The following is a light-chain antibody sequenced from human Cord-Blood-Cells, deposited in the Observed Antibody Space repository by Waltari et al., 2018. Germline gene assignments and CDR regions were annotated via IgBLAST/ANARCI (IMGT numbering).Light chain of an antibody. Sequence: AIRITQSPSSLSASTGDRVPITCRASQGISSNLAWYQQKPGKTPKLLIYSASTLQSGVPSRFSGSGSGTDFTLTISCLQSEDFATYYCQQYYSYPRTFGQGTKVEIK. CDR2: SAS. J-gene: IGKJ1*01. CDR1: QGISSN. V-gene: IGKV1-8*01. CDR3: QQYYSYPRT.